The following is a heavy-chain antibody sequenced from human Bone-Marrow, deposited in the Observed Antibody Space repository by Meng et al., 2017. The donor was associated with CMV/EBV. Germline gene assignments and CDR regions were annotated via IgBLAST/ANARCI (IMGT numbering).Heavy chain of an antibody. J-gene: IGHJ4*02. CDR3: WRHHRTSSL. Sequence: GASLKLSCAASGFTFSRYALHWVRQAPGKGLEWVAGTPSDGNNKFYADSVKGRFTISRDNSRSTLYLEVNGLRVEDTALYYGWRHHRTSSLWGQGTVVTVSS. CDR2: TPSDGNNK. V-gene: IGHV3-30*04. D-gene: IGHD6-6*01. CDR1: GFTFSRYA.